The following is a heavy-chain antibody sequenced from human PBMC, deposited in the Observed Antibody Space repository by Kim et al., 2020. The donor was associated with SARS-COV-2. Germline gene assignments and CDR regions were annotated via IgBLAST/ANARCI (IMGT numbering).Heavy chain of an antibody. V-gene: IGHV3-48*02. J-gene: IGHJ3*02. Sequence: GGSLRLSCAASGFTFSSYSMNWVRQAPGKGLEWVSYISSSSRSIYYADSVKGRFTISRDNGKNSLYLQMNSLRDEDTAVYYCARDRGSGNDAFDIWGQGTMVTVSS. CDR3: ARDRGSGNDAFDI. CDR2: ISSSSRSI. D-gene: IGHD3-10*01. CDR1: GFTFSSYS.